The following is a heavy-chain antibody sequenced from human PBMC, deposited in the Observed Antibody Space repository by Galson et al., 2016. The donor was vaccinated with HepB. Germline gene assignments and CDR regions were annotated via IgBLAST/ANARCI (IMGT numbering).Heavy chain of an antibody. Sequence: LRLSCAASGFTFSNFAMSWVRQAPGKGLEWVSGIRGSGDDTYYADSVKGRFTISRDNSKNMVYLQMNSLRVEDTAIYYCAKDLLAVTDWGQGTLVTVSS. CDR3: AKDLLAVTD. D-gene: IGHD6-19*01. J-gene: IGHJ4*02. CDR2: IRGSGDDT. CDR1: GFTFSNFA. V-gene: IGHV3-23*01.